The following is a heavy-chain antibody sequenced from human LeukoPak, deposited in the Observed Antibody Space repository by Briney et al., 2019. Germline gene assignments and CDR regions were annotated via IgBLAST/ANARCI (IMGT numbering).Heavy chain of an antibody. J-gene: IGHJ4*02. CDR1: GYTFTSYG. D-gene: IGHD5-18*01. Sequence: GASVKVSCKASGYTFTSYGISWVRQAPGQGLEWMGWISAYNGNTNYAQKLQGRVTMTTDTSTSTAYMELSSLRSEDTAVYYCAIGYSYEGTPDYWGQGTLVTVSS. CDR3: AIGYSYEGTPDY. CDR2: ISAYNGNT. V-gene: IGHV1-18*01.